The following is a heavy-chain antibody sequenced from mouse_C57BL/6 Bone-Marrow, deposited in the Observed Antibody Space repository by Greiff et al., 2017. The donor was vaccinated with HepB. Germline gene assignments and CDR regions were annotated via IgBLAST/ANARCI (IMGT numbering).Heavy chain of an antibody. CDR3: ARPRFAY. CDR2: IYPGSGST. J-gene: IGHJ3*01. CDR1: GYTFTSYW. V-gene: IGHV1-55*01. Sequence: QVQLQQPGAELVKPGASVKMSCKASGYTFTSYWITWVKQRPGQGLEWIGDIYPGSGSTNYNQKFKGKATLTVDTSSSTAYMQLSSLTSEDSAVYYCARPRFAYWGQGTLVTVSA.